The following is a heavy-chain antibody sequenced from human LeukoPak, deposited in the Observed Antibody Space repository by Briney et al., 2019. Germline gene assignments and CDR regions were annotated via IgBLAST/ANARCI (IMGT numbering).Heavy chain of an antibody. Sequence: ASVKVSCKASGYTFTSYEINWVRQATGQGLEWMGWMNPDSGDTAYAQKFQGRITMTRTTSISTAYLDLSSLRSEDTAVYYCARDRDRVVVTAIRSAFDIWGQGTMVTVSS. D-gene: IGHD2-21*02. CDR2: MNPDSGDT. CDR1: GYTFTSYE. V-gene: IGHV1-8*01. CDR3: ARDRDRVVVTAIRSAFDI. J-gene: IGHJ3*02.